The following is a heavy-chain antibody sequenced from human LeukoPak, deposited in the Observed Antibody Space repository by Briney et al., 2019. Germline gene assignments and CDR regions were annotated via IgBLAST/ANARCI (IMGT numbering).Heavy chain of an antibody. J-gene: IGHJ4*02. CDR2: INSDGSST. D-gene: IGHD5-12*01. V-gene: IGHV3-74*01. CDR3: AGLPVLATTPDY. Sequence: LSGGSLRLSCAASGFIFSNYWMYWVRQAPGKGLVWVSRINSDGSSTRYADSVKGRFTISRDNAKNTLYLQMNSLRAEDTAVYLCAGLPVLATTPDYWGQGTLVTVSS. CDR1: GFIFSNYW.